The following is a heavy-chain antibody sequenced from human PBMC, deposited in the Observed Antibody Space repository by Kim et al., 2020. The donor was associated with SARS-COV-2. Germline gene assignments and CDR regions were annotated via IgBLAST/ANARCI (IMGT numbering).Heavy chain of an antibody. CDR1: GGSISSSSYY. J-gene: IGHJ5*02. CDR2: IYYSGST. CDR3: ARHTDYGDYTSYWFDP. D-gene: IGHD4-17*01. V-gene: IGHV4-39*01. Sequence: SETLSLTCTVSGGSISSSSYYWGWIRQPPGKGLEWIGSIYYSGSTYYNPSLKSRVTISVDTSKNQFSLKLSSVTAADTAVYYCARHTDYGDYTSYWFDPWGQGTLVTVSS.